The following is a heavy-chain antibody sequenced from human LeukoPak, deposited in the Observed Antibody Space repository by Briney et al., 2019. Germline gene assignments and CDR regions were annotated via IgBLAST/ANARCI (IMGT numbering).Heavy chain of an antibody. Sequence: GSSVKVSCKASGGTFSSYAISWVRPAPGQGLEWMGRIIPILGIANYAQKFQGRVTITADKSTSTAYMELSSLRSEDTAVYHCARGQIAVAGFSFDYWGQGTLVTVSS. CDR2: IIPILGIA. V-gene: IGHV1-69*04. CDR3: ARGQIAVAGFSFDY. J-gene: IGHJ4*02. CDR1: GGTFSSYA. D-gene: IGHD6-19*01.